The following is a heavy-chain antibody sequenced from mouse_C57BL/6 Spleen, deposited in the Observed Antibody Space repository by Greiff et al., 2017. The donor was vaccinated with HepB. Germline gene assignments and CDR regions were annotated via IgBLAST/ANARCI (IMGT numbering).Heavy chain of an antibody. D-gene: IGHD2-3*01. CDR1: GYAFTNYL. CDR3: ARNDGSLNY. Sequence: VKLQQSGAELVRPGTSVKVSCKASGYAFTNYLIEWVKQRPGQGLEWIGVINPGSGGTNYNEKFKGKATLTADKSSSTAYMQLSSLTSEDSAVYFCARNDGSLNYWGQGTTLTVSS. CDR2: INPGSGGT. V-gene: IGHV1-54*01. J-gene: IGHJ2*01.